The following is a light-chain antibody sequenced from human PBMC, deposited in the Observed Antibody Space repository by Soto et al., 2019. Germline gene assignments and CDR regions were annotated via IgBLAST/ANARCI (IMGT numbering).Light chain of an antibody. J-gene: IGKJ4*01. CDR1: QSLDNY. CDR3: QQRGHWPS. V-gene: IGKV3-11*01. Sequence: EIVLTQSPATLSLSPGERATLSCRASQSLDNYLAWYQHKPGQAPRLLIYDASTRANDIPARCSGSGSWTDFILTISSLAPEDFAVYYCQQRGHWPSFGGGTKVEIK. CDR2: DAS.